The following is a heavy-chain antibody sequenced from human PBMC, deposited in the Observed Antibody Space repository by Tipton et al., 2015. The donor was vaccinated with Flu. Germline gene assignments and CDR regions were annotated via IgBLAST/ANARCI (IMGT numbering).Heavy chain of an antibody. J-gene: IGHJ1*01. V-gene: IGHV4-34*01. CDR1: GGSFSGYY. D-gene: IGHD6-19*01. Sequence: TLSLTCAVYGGSFSGYYCSWIRQPPGKGLEWIGEINHSGSTNYNPSLKSRVTISVDTSKNQLSLRLSPVTAADTAVYYCAREKDSSGSEYFQHWGQGTLVTVSS. CDR3: AREKDSSGSEYFQH. CDR2: INHSGST.